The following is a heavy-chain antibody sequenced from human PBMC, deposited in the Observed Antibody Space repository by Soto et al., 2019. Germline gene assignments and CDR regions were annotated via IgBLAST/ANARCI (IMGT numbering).Heavy chain of an antibody. CDR1: GFTFSSYA. Sequence: QVQLVESGGGVVQPGRSLRLSCAASGFTFSSYAMHWVRQAPGKGLEWVAVISYDGSNKYYADSVQGRFTISRDNSKNTLYLQMNSLRAEDTAVHYCASEQLAVLRGVLDYWGQGTLVTVSS. D-gene: IGHD1-1*01. V-gene: IGHV3-30-3*01. CDR2: ISYDGSNK. J-gene: IGHJ4*02. CDR3: ASEQLAVLRGVLDY.